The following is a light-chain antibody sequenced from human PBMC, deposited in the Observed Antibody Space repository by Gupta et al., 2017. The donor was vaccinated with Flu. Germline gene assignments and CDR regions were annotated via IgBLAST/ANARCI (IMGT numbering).Light chain of an antibody. Sequence: EIVLTQSPGTLSLSPGERATLSCRASQNVRSNYLAWYQQKPGQAPRLLIYGASSRVTGIPDKFSGGGSGTDFTLTIGRREPEDSAVYYCQQYGTSPQITFGPGTRLEIK. CDR1: QNVRSNY. J-gene: IGKJ5*01. CDR2: GAS. CDR3: QQYGTSPQIT. V-gene: IGKV3-20*01.